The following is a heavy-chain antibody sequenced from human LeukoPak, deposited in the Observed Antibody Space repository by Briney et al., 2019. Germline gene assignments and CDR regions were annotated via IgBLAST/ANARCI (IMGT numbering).Heavy chain of an antibody. J-gene: IGHJ4*02. CDR1: GSTFTGYY. CDR3: ARTLTGGRGGYFDY. CDR2: IIPNSGGT. D-gene: IGHD3-9*01. Sequence: ASVKVSCKASGSTFTGYYIHWVRQAPGQGLEWMGWIIPNSGGTNYAQRFQGRVTMTRDTSISTAYMELTSLRSDDTALYYCARTLTGGRGGYFDYWGQGTLVTVSS. V-gene: IGHV1-2*02.